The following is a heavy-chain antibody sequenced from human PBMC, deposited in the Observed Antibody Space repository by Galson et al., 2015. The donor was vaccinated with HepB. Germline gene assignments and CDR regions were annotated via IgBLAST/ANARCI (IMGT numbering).Heavy chain of an antibody. D-gene: IGHD5-12*01. CDR2: LYVTGTG. Sequence: SLRLSCAASGFTFSSYAMSWVRQAPGKGLDWVSVLYVTGTGHYAESVEGRFTISRDKSKNTVYLYMNSLTADDTAVYYCAKGQTDHGYDPPADYSGQGSLVTASS. CDR1: GFTFSSYA. CDR3: AKGQTDHGYDPPADY. J-gene: IGHJ4*02. V-gene: IGHV3-23*05.